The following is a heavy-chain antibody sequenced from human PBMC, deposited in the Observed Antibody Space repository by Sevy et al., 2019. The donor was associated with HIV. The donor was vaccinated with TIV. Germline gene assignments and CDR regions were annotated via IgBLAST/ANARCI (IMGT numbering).Heavy chain of an antibody. Sequence: GGSLRLSCAASGFTFDDYAMHWVRQAPGKGLEWVSGISWNSGSIGYADSVKGRFTISRDNAKNSLYLQMNSLRAEDTALYYCAKGKAAAHDWFDPWGQGTLVTVSS. D-gene: IGHD6-13*01. J-gene: IGHJ5*02. V-gene: IGHV3-9*01. CDR1: GFTFDDYA. CDR2: ISWNSGSI. CDR3: AKGKAAAHDWFDP.